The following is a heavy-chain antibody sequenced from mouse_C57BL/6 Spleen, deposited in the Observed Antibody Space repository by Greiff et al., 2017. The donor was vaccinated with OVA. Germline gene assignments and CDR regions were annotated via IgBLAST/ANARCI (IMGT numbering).Heavy chain of an antibody. CDR3: AKNDGYYAMDY. CDR2: IWRGGST. J-gene: IGHJ4*01. CDR1: GFSLTSYG. V-gene: IGHV2-5*01. Sequence: VQLQESGPGLVQPSPSLSLTCTVSGFSLTSYGVHWVRQSPGKGLEWLGVIWRGGSTDYNAAFMSRLSITKDNSKSQVFFKMNSLQADDTAIYYCAKNDGYYAMDYWGKGTSVTVSS. D-gene: IGHD2-3*01.